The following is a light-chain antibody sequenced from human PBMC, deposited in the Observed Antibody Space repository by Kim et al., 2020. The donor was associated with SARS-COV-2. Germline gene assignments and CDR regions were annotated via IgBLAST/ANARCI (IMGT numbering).Light chain of an antibody. Sequence: ELTQPPSVSVSPGQTASITCSGDKLGDKYACWYQQKPGQSPVLVIYQDSKRPSGIPERFSGSNSGNTATLTISGTQAMDEADYYCQAWDSSTVVFGGGTKLTVL. J-gene: IGLJ2*01. CDR3: QAWDSSTVV. CDR2: QDS. V-gene: IGLV3-1*01. CDR1: KLGDKY.